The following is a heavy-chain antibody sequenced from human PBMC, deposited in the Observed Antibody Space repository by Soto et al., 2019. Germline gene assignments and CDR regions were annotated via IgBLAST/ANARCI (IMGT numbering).Heavy chain of an antibody. Sequence: KTSETLSLTCAVSGGSISSGGYSWSWIRQPPGKGLEWIGYIYHSGSTYYNPSLKSRVTISVDRSKNQFSLKLSSVTAADTAVYYCAREPVVPLAYYYYGMDVWGQGTTVTVSS. V-gene: IGHV4-30-2*01. J-gene: IGHJ6*02. CDR3: AREPVVPLAYYYYGMDV. D-gene: IGHD2-2*01. CDR1: GGSISSGGYS. CDR2: IYHSGST.